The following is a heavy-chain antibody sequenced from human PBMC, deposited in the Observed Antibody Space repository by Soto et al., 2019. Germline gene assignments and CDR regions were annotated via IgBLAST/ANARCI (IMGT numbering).Heavy chain of an antibody. V-gene: IGHV1-69*02. CDR2: IIPMLGMS. CDR1: GGTFNTHT. CDR3: ATSYGSGSSHFDS. J-gene: IGHJ4*02. D-gene: IGHD3-10*01. Sequence: QVHLVQFGAEVREPGSSVEVSCTASGGTFNTHTISWVRQAPGLGLEWMGRIIPMLGMSNSPQKFQGRVSITADKSTSTVYMALTRLTSDDTAVYYCATSYGSGSSHFDSWGQGTLVTVSS.